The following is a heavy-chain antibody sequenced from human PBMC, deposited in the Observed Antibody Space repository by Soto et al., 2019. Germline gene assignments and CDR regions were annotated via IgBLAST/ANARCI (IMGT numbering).Heavy chain of an antibody. V-gene: IGHV3-23*01. D-gene: IGHD1-26*01. CDR2: IAGDASSI. Sequence: EVEMLESGGGLVQPGGSLRLSCAVSGLTFRNYAMTWVRQAPGKGLEWVSTIAGDASSIFYVDSVKGRFTISRDNSNNMVYLPINSLRAEDTAVYYCAKGGHYSVFDSWGQGTLVTVSS. CDR3: AKGGHYSVFDS. J-gene: IGHJ5*01. CDR1: GLTFRNYA.